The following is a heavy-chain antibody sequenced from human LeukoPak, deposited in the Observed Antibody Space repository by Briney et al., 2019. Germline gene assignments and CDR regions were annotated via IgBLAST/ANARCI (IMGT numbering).Heavy chain of an antibody. D-gene: IGHD1-26*01. V-gene: IGHV4-34*01. CDR3: ARGRKRGSYCDYYYYGMDV. CDR2: INDSGST. CDR1: GGSFSGYY. Sequence: PSGTLSLTCAVYGGSFSGYYWSWIRQPPGKGLEWIGEINDSGSTDYNPSLKSRVTISVDTSKTQFSLTLSSVTAADTAVYYCARGRKRGSYCDYYYYGMDVWGQGTPVTVSS. J-gene: IGHJ6*02.